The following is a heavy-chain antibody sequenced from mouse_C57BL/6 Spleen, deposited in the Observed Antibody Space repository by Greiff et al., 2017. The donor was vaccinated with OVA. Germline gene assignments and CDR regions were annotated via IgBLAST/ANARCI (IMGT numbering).Heavy chain of an antibody. CDR2: IYPGSGST. V-gene: IGHV1-55*01. D-gene: IGHD1-1*01. CDR1: GYTFTSYW. CDR3: ARNYHYYGSSHWYFDV. J-gene: IGHJ1*03. Sequence: VQLQQPGAELVKPGASVKMSCKASGYTFTSYWITWVKQRPGQGLEWIGDIYPGSGSTNYNDKFKSKATLTVATSSSTAYMQLSSLTSEDSAVYYCARNYHYYGSSHWYFDVWGTGTTVTVSS.